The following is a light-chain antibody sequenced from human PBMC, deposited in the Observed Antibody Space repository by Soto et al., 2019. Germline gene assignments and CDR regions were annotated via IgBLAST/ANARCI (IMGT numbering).Light chain of an antibody. J-gene: IGKJ5*01. CDR3: QQANSFPIT. Sequence: IQMTQSPFPVSASVGERVTITFGASQVFSGWLAWYQQKPGKAPKLLIYAASSLQSGVPSRFSGSGSGTDFTLTISSLQPEDFATYYCQQANSFPITFGQGIRLEIK. CDR2: AAS. CDR1: QVFSGW. V-gene: IGKV1-12*01.